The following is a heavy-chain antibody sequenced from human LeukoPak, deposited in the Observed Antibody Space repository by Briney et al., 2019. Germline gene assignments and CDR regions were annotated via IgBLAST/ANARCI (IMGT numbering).Heavy chain of an antibody. D-gene: IGHD3-3*01. Sequence: SETLSLTCAVYGGSFSGYYWSWIRQPPGKGLEWIGEINHSGSTNYNPSLKSRVTISVDTSKNQFSLKLSSVTAADTAVYYCARGRYYDFWSGYSYYYYYKDVWGKGTTVTVSS. CDR3: ARGRYYDFWSGYSYYYYYKDV. CDR1: GGSFSGYY. CDR2: INHSGST. J-gene: IGHJ6*03. V-gene: IGHV4-34*01.